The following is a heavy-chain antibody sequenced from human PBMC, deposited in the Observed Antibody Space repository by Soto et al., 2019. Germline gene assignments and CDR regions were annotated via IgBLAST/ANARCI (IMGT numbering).Heavy chain of an antibody. V-gene: IGHV4-34*01. Sequence: QVQLQQWGAGLLKPSETLSLTCAAYGGSFSGYYWSWIRQPPGKGLEWIGEINHSGSTNYNPSLKSRVTISVDTSKNQFSLKLSSVTAADTAVYYCARGLSYWGQGTLVTVSS. CDR1: GGSFSGYY. CDR3: ARGLSY. J-gene: IGHJ4*02. CDR2: INHSGST.